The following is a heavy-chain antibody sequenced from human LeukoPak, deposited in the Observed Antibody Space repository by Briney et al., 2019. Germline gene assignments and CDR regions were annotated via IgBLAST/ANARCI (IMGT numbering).Heavy chain of an antibody. CDR1: GFTFSSYG. CDR3: AKDYGSGKLYYFDY. D-gene: IGHD3-10*01. V-gene: IGHV3-30*02. J-gene: IGHJ4*02. CDR2: IRYDGSNK. Sequence: GGSLRLSCAASGFTFSSYGMHWVRQAPGKGLEWVAFIRYDGSNKYYADSVKGRFTISRGNSKNTLYLQTNSLRAEDTAVYYCAKDYGSGKLYYFDYWGQGTLVTVSS.